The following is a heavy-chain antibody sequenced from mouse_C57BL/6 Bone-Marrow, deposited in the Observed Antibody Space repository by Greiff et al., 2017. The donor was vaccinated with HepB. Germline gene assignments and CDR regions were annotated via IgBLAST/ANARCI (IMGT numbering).Heavy chain of an antibody. CDR3: TSRTTAYYFDN. CDR1: GFNIKDDY. V-gene: IGHV14-4*01. CDR2: IDPENGDT. Sequence: VQLQQSGAELVRPGASVKLSCTASGFNIKDDYMHWVKQRPEQGLEWIGWIDPENGDTEYASKFQGKATITADTSSNTAYLQLSSLTSEDTAVYYCTSRTTAYYFDNWGQGTALTVSS. J-gene: IGHJ2*01. D-gene: IGHD1-2*01.